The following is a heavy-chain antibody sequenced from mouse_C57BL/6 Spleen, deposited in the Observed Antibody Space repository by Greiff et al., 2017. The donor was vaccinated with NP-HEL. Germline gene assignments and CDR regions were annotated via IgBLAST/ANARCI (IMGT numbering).Heavy chain of an antibody. CDR1: GYTFTDYN. J-gene: IGHJ3*01. V-gene: IGHV1-18*01. D-gene: IGHD2-3*01. CDR2: INPNNGGT. CDR3: ARRYDGYLQGFAY. Sequence: EVQLQQSGPELVKPGASVKIPCKASGYTFTDYNMDWVKQSHGKSLEWIGDINPNNGGTSYNQKFKGKATLTVDKSSSTAYMELRSLTSEDTAVYYCARRYDGYLQGFAYWGQGTLVTVSA.